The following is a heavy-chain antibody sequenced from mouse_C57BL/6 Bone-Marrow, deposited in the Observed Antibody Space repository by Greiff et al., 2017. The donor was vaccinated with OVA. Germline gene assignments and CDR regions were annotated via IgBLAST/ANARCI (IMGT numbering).Heavy chain of an antibody. V-gene: IGHV5-4*03. CDR1: GFTFSSFA. CDR3: ARRKLRGAMDY. D-gene: IGHD2-4*01. CDR2: ISDGGSYT. Sequence: DVMLVESGGGLVKPGGSLKLSCAASGFTFSSFAMSWVRQTPEKRLEWVATISDGGSYTYYPDNVKGRFTISRDNAKNNLYLQMSHLKSEDTAMYYCARRKLRGAMDYWGQGTSVTVSS. J-gene: IGHJ4*01.